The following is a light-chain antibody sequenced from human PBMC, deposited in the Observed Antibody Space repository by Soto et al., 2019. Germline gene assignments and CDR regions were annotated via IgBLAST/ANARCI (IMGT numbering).Light chain of an antibody. CDR3: AAWDDSLSANFV. CDR1: SSNIGSHY. CDR2: RNN. V-gene: IGLV1-47*01. J-gene: IGLJ1*01. Sequence: QSVLTQPPSASGTPGQRGTISCSGSSSNIGSHYVYWYQQLPGTAPKLLIYRNNQRPSGVPDRFSGSKSGTSASLAITGLRSEDEADYLCAAWDDSLSANFVFGAGTKVTVL.